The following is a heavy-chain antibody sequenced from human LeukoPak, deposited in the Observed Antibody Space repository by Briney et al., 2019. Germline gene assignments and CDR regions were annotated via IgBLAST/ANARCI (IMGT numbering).Heavy chain of an antibody. CDR3: ASYNYDSSGPGMDV. Sequence: SETLSLTCSVSGGSITNKNYYWGWIRQPPGKGLEWIGNIYYDGRTYYNPSLKSRVTISVDTSKNQFSLKVTSVTAADTAVYYCASYNYDSSGPGMDVWGQGTTVTVSS. CDR1: GGSITNKNYY. J-gene: IGHJ6*02. D-gene: IGHD3-22*01. CDR2: IYYDGRT. V-gene: IGHV4-39*01.